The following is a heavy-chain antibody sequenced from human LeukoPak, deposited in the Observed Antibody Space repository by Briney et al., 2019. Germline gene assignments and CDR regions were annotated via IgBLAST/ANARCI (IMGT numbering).Heavy chain of an antibody. CDR2: IYYSGST. Sequence: SETLSLTCTVSGDSINSDYWSWLRQPPGKGLEWIGYIYYSGSTNYNPSLKSRVTISVDTSKKEFSLKLSSVTAAGTAVYYCARGAGWYNYWGQGILVTVSS. V-gene: IGHV4-59*01. D-gene: IGHD6-19*01. CDR1: GDSINSDY. CDR3: ARGAGWYNY. J-gene: IGHJ4*02.